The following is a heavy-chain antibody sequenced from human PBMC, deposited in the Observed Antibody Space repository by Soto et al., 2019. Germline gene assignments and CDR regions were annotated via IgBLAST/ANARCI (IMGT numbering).Heavy chain of an antibody. CDR1: GFPFSDYY. CDR3: ARDPSRRSPPDY. V-gene: IGHV3-11*05. CDR2: ISSTGAYT. Sequence: QVQVVESGGDLVRPGGALRLSCVASGFPFSDYYMTWFRQAPGKGPEWVAYISSTGAYTDYADSVKGRFTIIRDNNMNSVSLQMSSLTEEDTGIYYCARDPSRRSPPDYWGQGTLVTVSS. J-gene: IGHJ4*02.